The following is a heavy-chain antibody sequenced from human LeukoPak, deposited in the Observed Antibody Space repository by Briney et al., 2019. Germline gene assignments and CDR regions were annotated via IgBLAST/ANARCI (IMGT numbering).Heavy chain of an antibody. CDR2: INWNGGST. D-gene: IGHD3-22*01. CDR1: GFTFDDYG. Sequence: LAGRSLRLSCAASGFTFDDYGMSWVRQAPGKGLEWVSGINWNGGSTGYADSVKGRFTISRDNAKNSLYLQMNSLRAEDTALYYCARSPADYDSSGYWGQGTLVTVSS. V-gene: IGHV3-20*04. J-gene: IGHJ4*02. CDR3: ARSPADYDSSGY.